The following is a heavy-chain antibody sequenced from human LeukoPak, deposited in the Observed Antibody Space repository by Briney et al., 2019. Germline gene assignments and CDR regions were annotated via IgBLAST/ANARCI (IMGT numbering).Heavy chain of an antibody. CDR2: IIPIFGTA. J-gene: IGHJ4*02. Sequence: SVKVSCKASGYDFTSHYMHWVRQAPGQGLEWMGGIIPIFGTANYAQKFQGRVTITADESTSTAYMELSSLRSEDTAVYYCARESTSRNDRSFDYWGQGTLVTVSS. CDR3: ARESTSRNDRSFDY. CDR1: GYDFTSHY. D-gene: IGHD2-2*01. V-gene: IGHV1-69*13.